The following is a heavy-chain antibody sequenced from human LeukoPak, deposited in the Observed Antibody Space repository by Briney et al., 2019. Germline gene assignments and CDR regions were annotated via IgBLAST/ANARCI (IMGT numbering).Heavy chain of an antibody. CDR3: AKAYTSGWYFCFDY. CDR1: GFPFSSYW. Sequence: GGSLRLSCVASGFPFSSYWMTWVRQAPGKGLEWVANIKQDGSKKSYVDSVKGRFTISRDNSKNTLYLQMNSLRVEDTAVYYCAKAYTSGWYFCFDYWGQGALVTVSS. J-gene: IGHJ4*02. CDR2: IKQDGSKK. V-gene: IGHV3-7*03. D-gene: IGHD6-19*01.